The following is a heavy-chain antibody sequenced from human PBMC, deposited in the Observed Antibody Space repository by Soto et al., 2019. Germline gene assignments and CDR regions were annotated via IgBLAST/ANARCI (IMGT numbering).Heavy chain of an antibody. CDR2: IIYDGSKK. J-gene: IGHJ6*02. V-gene: IGHV3-30*18. CDR3: AKDLHDFASFFFYGMDV. Sequence: GGSLRLSCAASGFRFSSSGMHWVRQAPGKGLEWVAVIIYDGSKKEYAYSLKGRFTVSRDNSKDTVYLQMNNLRPEDTGVYYCAKDLHDFASFFFYGMDVWGQGTSVTVSS. CDR1: GFRFSSSG. D-gene: IGHD2-21*02.